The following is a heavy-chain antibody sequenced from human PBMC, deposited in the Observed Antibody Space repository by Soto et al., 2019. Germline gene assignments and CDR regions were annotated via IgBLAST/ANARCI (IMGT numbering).Heavy chain of an antibody. CDR1: GFTFSGSA. CDR2: IRSKANNYAT. CDR3: XXXXXXXXXXXX. V-gene: IGHV3-73*02. Sequence: EVQLVESGGGLVQPGGSLKLSCAASGFTFSGSAIHWVRQASGKGLEWVGRIRSKANNYATAYAASVKGRFTVSRXXXXXXXXXXXXXXXXXXXXXXXXXXXXXXXXXXXXWGQGTLVTVSS. J-gene: IGHJ5*02.